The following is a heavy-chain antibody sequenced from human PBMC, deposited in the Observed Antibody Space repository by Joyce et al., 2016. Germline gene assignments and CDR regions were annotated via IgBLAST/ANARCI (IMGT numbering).Heavy chain of an antibody. D-gene: IGHD1/OR15-1a*01. CDR2: ISHTGST. CDR1: NGSINSGSYS. CDR3: ARGPWNNVFDV. J-gene: IGHJ3*01. Sequence: QMQLQESGSGLVKPSQTLSLTCVVSNGSINSGSYSWSCIRQSPEKGLDGVGYISHTGSTYYNPSLKSRLTISVDRSMNQFSLKLTSVTAADTAIYYCARGPWNNVFDVWDQGTMVTVSS. V-gene: IGHV4-30-2*06.